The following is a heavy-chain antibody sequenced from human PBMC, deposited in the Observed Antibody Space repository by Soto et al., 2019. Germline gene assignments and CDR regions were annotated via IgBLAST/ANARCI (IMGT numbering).Heavy chain of an antibody. Sequence: GGSLRLSCAASGFTFSSYAMSWVRQAPGKGLEWVSAISGSGGSTYYADSVKGRFTISRDNSKNTLYMQMNSLRAEDTAVYYCAKAIGGSGISDAFDIWGQGTMVTVSS. D-gene: IGHD3-10*01. CDR2: ISGSGGST. V-gene: IGHV3-23*01. CDR1: GFTFSSYA. CDR3: AKAIGGSGISDAFDI. J-gene: IGHJ3*02.